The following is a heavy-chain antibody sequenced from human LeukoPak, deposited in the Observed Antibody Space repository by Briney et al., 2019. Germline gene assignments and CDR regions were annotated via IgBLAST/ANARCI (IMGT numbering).Heavy chain of an antibody. CDR2: INHGGST. Sequence: SETLSLTCAVYGGSFSAYYWSWIRQPPGKGLEWIGEINHGGSTNYNPSLKSRVTISLDTSKNQFSLKLSSVTAADTAVYYCARRYYYDSSGPNFDYWGQGTLVTVSS. D-gene: IGHD3-22*01. J-gene: IGHJ4*02. CDR1: GGSFSAYY. V-gene: IGHV4-34*01. CDR3: ARRYYYDSSGPNFDY.